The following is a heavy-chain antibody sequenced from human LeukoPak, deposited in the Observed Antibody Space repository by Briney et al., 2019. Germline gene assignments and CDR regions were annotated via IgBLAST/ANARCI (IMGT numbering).Heavy chain of an antibody. J-gene: IGHJ6*02. CDR2: IYHSGST. D-gene: IGHD4-11*01. CDR3: ARGPPSKSFGMDV. CDR1: GGSISSSSYY. V-gene: IGHV4-39*07. Sequence: SETLSLTCTVSGGSISSSSYYWGWIRQPPGKGLEWIGYIYHSGSTYYNPSLKSRVTISVDRSKNQFSLKLSSVTAADTAVYYCARGPPSKSFGMDVWGQGTTVTVSS.